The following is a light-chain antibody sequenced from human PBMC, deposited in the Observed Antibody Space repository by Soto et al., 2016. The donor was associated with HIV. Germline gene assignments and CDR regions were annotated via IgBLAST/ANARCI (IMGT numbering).Light chain of an antibody. Sequence: DIQMTQSPSSLSASVGDRVTITCRASQSISTYLNWYQQKPGKAPKLLIYAASTLQSGVPSRFGGSGSGTDFTLTISSLQPEDFATYYCQQANSFPPLTFGGGTKVEIK. CDR3: QQANSFPPLT. CDR1: QSISTY. CDR2: AAS. J-gene: IGKJ4*01. V-gene: IGKV1-39*01.